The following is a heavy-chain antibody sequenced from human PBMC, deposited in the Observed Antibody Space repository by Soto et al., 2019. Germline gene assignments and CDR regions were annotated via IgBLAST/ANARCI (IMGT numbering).Heavy chain of an antibody. D-gene: IGHD3-10*01. CDR2: LSGSGGTT. CDR1: GFTFSSYA. J-gene: IGHJ6*02. V-gene: IGHV3-23*01. CDR3: AKEKRYGSGSINDYGTDV. Sequence: GGSLRLSCASSGFTFSSYAMSWVRQTPWKGLEWVPTLSGSGGTTYYADSRLTISRDNSKNTLYLQVNSLRADDTAVYYCAKEKRYGSGSINDYGTDVWGQGPTVTVSS.